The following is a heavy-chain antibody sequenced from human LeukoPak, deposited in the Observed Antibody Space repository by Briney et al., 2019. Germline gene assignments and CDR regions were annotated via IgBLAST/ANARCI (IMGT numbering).Heavy chain of an antibody. D-gene: IGHD3-10*01. CDR3: GPTIGYNYYMGV. J-gene: IGHJ6*03. CDR1: GFTFSNLP. V-gene: IGHV3-23*01. Sequence: GGSLRLSCAASGFTFSNLPMSWVRQAPGKGLDWVSAISGPGGSTYYAESVKDRFTISRDNSKNTLYLQMSSLRAEDTAVYYCGPTIGYNYYMGVWGKGTTVTVSS. CDR2: ISGPGGST.